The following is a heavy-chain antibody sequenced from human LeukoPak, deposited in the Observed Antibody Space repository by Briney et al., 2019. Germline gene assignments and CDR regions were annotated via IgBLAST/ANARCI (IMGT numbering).Heavy chain of an antibody. CDR2: IYYSGST. V-gene: IGHV4-59*01. CDR1: GGSISSYY. Sequence: PSETLSLTCTVSGGSISSYYWSWIRQPPGKGLEWIGYIYYSGSTNYNPSLKSRVTISVDTSKNQFSLKLNSVTAADTAVYYCARDPRGGTSRDNWFDPWGQGTPVTVSS. J-gene: IGHJ5*02. CDR3: ARDPRGGTSRDNWFDP. D-gene: IGHD1-1*01.